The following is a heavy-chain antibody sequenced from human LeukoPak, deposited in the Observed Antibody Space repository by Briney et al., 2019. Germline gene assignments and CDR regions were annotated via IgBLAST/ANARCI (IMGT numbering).Heavy chain of an antibody. V-gene: IGHV4-34*01. D-gene: IGHD5-18*01. Sequence: SETLSLTCAVYGGSFSGYYWSWIRQPPGKGLEWIGEINHSGSTNYNPSLKSRVTISVDTSKNQFSLKLSSVTAADTAVYYCAREVASIGRGHSYGPHFDYWGQGTLVTVSS. CDR2: INHSGST. CDR3: AREVASIGRGHSYGPHFDY. CDR1: GGSFSGYY. J-gene: IGHJ4*02.